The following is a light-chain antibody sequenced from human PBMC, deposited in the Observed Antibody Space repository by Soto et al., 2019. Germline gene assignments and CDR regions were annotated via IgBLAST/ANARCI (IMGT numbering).Light chain of an antibody. V-gene: IGKV1-5*01. CDR2: DAS. CDR1: QSISSW. J-gene: IGKJ1*01. CDR3: QQYNSYSWT. Sequence: DIQMTQSPSTLSASVGDRVTITCRASQSISSWLAWYQQKPGKAPKLLIYDASSLESGVPPRFSGSGSGTEFTLTISSLQPDDFANYYCQQYNSYSWTFGQGTKVEIK.